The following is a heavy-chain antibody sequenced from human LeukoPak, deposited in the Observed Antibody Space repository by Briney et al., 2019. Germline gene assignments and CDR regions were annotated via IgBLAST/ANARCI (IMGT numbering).Heavy chain of an antibody. V-gene: IGHV4-59*11. D-gene: IGHD6-25*01. CDR3: AREVTAAVGDYYHYYMDV. CDR1: GGSISSHY. J-gene: IGHJ6*03. CDR2: INYSGIT. Sequence: SETLSLTCTVSGGSISSHYWSWLRQPPGKGLEWIGYINYSGITFDNPSLKCRVTISLHTSRNQFSLKLTSVTAADTAVYYCAREVTAAVGDYYHYYMDVWGKGTTVTVSS.